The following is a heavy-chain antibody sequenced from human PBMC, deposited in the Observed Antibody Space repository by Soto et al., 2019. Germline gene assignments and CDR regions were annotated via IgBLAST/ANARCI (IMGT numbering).Heavy chain of an antibody. CDR1: GFTFSDYA. CDR2: VSHDGRNT. D-gene: IGHD6-19*01. Sequence: VQLVESGGGVVQPGRSLRLSCAASGFTFSDYAMHGVRQAPGKGLEWVAVVSHDGRNTHYADSVKGRFTISRDSSKNTVSLEMTSLRAEDTAVYYCANGGRQWLVTSDFNYWGQGDLVTVSS. V-gene: IGHV3-30*18. CDR3: ANGGRQWLVTSDFNY. J-gene: IGHJ4*02.